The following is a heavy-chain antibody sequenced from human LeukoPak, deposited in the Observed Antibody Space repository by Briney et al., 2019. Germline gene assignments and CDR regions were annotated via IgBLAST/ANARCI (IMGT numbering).Heavy chain of an antibody. CDR2: ISSAGTII. V-gene: IGHV3-30-3*01. CDR1: GFTFGTYS. J-gene: IGHJ4*02. CDR3: AKDHRWLVDY. D-gene: IGHD6-19*01. Sequence: PGRSLRLSCAASGFTFGTYSMHWVRQAPGKGLEWVAIISSAGTIINYADSVKGRFSISRDNSKNTLYLQMDSLGVEDTAVYYCAKDHRWLVDYWGQGSLVTVSS.